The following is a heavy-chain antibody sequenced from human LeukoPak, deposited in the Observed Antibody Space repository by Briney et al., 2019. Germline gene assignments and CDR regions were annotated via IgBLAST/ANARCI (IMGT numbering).Heavy chain of an antibody. Sequence: PWASVKVSCKASGYTFTSYGISWVRQAPGQGLEWMGWISAYNGNTNYAQKLQGRVTMTTDTSTSTAYMELRSLRSDDTAVYYCARQGEQHYYDSQGDYWGQGTLVTVSS. V-gene: IGHV1-18*01. CDR3: ARQGEQHYYDSQGDY. J-gene: IGHJ4*02. CDR2: ISAYNGNT. CDR1: GYTFTSYG. D-gene: IGHD3-22*01.